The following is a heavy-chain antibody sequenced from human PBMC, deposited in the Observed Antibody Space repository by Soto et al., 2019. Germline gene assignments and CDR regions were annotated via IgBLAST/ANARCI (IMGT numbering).Heavy chain of an antibody. CDR3: ARGPRYCSGGSCRGWFDP. V-gene: IGHV4-34*01. D-gene: IGHD2-15*01. Sequence: SETLSLTCAVYCGSFSGYYWSWIRQPPGKGLEWIGEINHSGSTNYNPSLKSRVTISVDTSKNQFSLKLSSVTAADTAVYYCARGPRYCSGGSCRGWFDPWGQGTLVTVSS. J-gene: IGHJ5*02. CDR2: INHSGST. CDR1: CGSFSGYY.